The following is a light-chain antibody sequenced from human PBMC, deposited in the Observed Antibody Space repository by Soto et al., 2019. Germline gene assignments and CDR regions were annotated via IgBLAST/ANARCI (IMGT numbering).Light chain of an antibody. V-gene: IGKV1-5*01. CDR2: DAS. J-gene: IGKJ1*01. Sequence: DIQLTQSPSTLSASVGDRVTITCRASQNIGTWLAWYQHRPGEGPKLLIHDASTLERGVPSRFSGGGSATEFSLTINSLESGDSGTYHCQQYVNYSPSTFGQGTTVEIK. CDR3: QQYVNYSPST. CDR1: QNIGTW.